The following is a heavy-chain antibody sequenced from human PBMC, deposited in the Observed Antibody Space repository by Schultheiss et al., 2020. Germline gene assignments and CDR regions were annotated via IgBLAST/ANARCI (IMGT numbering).Heavy chain of an antibody. J-gene: IGHJ6*02. CDR3: ARVPAARTYYYYGMDV. V-gene: IGHV3-48*01. Sequence: GGSMRLSCAASGFTFSSYSMNWVRQAPGKGLEWVSYISSSSSTIYYADSVKGRFTISRDNAKNSLYLQMNSLRAEDTAVYYCARVPAARTYYYYGMDVWGQGTTVTGSS. CDR1: GFTFSSYS. CDR2: ISSSSSTI. D-gene: IGHD2-2*01.